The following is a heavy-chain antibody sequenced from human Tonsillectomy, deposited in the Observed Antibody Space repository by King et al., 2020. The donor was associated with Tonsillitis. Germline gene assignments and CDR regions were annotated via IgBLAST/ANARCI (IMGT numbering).Heavy chain of an antibody. Sequence: VQLVESGGGVVQPGRSLRLSCAASGFTFSNYAMHWVRQAPGKGLEWVAAIPYDGSDKYYVHSVKGRFTISRDNSKNTLYLQMNSLRAEDTAVYYCAKPSSSSPYYFDYGGQGTLVTVSS. CDR1: GFTFSNYA. J-gene: IGHJ4*02. CDR3: AKPSSSSPYYFDY. V-gene: IGHV3-30*18. CDR2: IPYDGSDK. D-gene: IGHD2-2*01.